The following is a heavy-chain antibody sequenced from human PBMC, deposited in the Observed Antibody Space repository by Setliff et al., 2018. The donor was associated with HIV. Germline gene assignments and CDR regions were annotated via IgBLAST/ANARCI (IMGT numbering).Heavy chain of an antibody. CDR2: ISAYNGNT. CDR1: GYTFTSYG. CDR3: ARDRIPDLSGSYDY. D-gene: IGHD1-26*01. Sequence: GASVKVSCKASGYTFTSYGISWVRQAPGQGLEWVGWISAYNGNTNYAQKLQGRVTMTTDTSTSTAYMELRSLRSDDTAVYYCARDRIPDLSGSYDYWGQGTLVTVS. J-gene: IGHJ4*02. V-gene: IGHV1-18*01.